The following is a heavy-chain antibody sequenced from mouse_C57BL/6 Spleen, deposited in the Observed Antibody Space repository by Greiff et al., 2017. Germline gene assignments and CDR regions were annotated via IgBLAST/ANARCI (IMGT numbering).Heavy chain of an antibody. CDR2: ISSGGSYT. J-gene: IGHJ2*01. Sequence: EVKVVESGGDLVKPGGSLKLSCAASGFTFSSYGMSWVRQTPDQRLEWVATISSGGSYTYYPDSVKGRFTISRDNAKTTLYLQMSSLKSEDTAVYYCARHDSSGFDYWGQGTTLTVSS. D-gene: IGHD3-2*02. CDR1: GFTFSSYG. CDR3: ARHDSSGFDY. V-gene: IGHV5-6*01.